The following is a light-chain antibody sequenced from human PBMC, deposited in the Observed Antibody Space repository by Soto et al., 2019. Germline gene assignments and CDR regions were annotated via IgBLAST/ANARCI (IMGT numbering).Light chain of an antibody. J-gene: IGKJ1*01. CDR1: QSVSSSY. V-gene: IGKV3-20*01. Sequence: EIVLTQSPGTLSLSPGERATLSCRASQSVSSSYLAWYQQKPGQAPRLLIYGASSRATGIPDRFSGSGSGTDFTLTISRLEPEDFAVYYCQQYGSSPTWTFGQGTNMEIK. CDR3: QQYGSSPTWT. CDR2: GAS.